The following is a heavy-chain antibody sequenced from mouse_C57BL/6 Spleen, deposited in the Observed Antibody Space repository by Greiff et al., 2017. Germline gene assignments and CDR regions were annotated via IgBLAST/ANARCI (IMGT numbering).Heavy chain of an antibody. CDR3: ARDRDYFYAMDY. Sequence: DVMLVESGGGLVKPGGSLKLSCAASGFTFSSYAMSWVRQTPEKRLEWVATISDGGSYTYYPDNVKGRFTISRDNAKNNLYLQMSHLKSEDTAMYYCARDRDYFYAMDYWGQGTSVTVSS. CDR1: GFTFSSYA. J-gene: IGHJ4*01. D-gene: IGHD1-1*01. V-gene: IGHV5-4*01. CDR2: ISDGGSYT.